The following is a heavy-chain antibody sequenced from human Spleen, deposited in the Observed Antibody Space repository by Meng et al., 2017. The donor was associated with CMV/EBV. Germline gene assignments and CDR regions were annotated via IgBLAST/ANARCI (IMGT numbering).Heavy chain of an antibody. D-gene: IGHD2-15*01. CDR1: GFTFSSYS. V-gene: IGHV3-21*01. J-gene: IGHJ4*02. Sequence: GESLKISCAASGFTFSSYSMNWVRQAPGKGLEWVSSISSSSSYIYYADSVKGRFTISRDNAKNSLYLQMNSLRAEDTAVYYCARDLISVVAATPASLDYWGQGTLVTVSS. CDR2: ISSSSSYI. CDR3: ARDLISVVAATPASLDY.